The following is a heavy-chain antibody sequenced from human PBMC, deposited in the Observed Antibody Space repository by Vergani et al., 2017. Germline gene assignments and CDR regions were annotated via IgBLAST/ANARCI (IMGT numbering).Heavy chain of an antibody. Sequence: QVHLVESGGGVVQPGRSLRLSCVVSGFTSSYYGMHWVRQAPGKGLEWVAVISYDGTQKYYADSVKGRFTISRDNSKNTLYLQMNSLRAEDTAVYYCARSSGWYVYYMDVWGKGTTVTVSS. V-gene: IGHV3-30*03. CDR1: GFTSSYYG. CDR3: ARSSGWYVYYMDV. J-gene: IGHJ6*03. D-gene: IGHD6-19*01. CDR2: ISYDGTQK.